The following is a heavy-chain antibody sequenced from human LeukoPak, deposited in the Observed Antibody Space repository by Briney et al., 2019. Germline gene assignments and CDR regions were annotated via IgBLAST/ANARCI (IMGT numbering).Heavy chain of an antibody. V-gene: IGHV4-39*01. J-gene: IGHJ6*03. Sequence: PSETLSLTCAVSGRSINKSSYWGWIRQPPGKGLEWIGGIYYSGSTYYTPALKSRVPISVDTSKNQFSLKLSSVTAADTAVYYCAKHVYPYYYYYIDVWGKGTTVTVSS. D-gene: IGHD5/OR15-5a*01. CDR1: GRSINKSSY. CDR3: AKHVYPYYYYYIDV. CDR2: IYYSGST.